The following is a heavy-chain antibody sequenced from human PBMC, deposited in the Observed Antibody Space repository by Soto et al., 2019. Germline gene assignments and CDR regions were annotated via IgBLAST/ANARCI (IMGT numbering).Heavy chain of an antibody. CDR1: GFTFSSYS. V-gene: IGHV3-48*02. J-gene: IGHJ6*02. CDR2: ISSSSSTI. CDR3: ARDPSYSAPTGYYYYYGMDV. D-gene: IGHD3-9*01. Sequence: EVQLVESGGGLVQPGGSLRLSCAASGFTFSSYSMNWVRQAPGKGLEWVSYISSSSSTIYYADSVKGRFTISRDNAKNSLYLQMNSLGDEDTAVYYCARDPSYSAPTGYYYYYGMDVWGQGTTVTVSS.